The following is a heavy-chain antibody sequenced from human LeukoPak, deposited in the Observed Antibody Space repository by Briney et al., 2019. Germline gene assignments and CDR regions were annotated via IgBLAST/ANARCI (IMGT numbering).Heavy chain of an antibody. D-gene: IGHD6-13*01. CDR3: ARKKIAAAGKGWFDP. CDR1: GGTFSSYA. CDR2: IIPIFGTA. J-gene: IGHJ5*02. V-gene: IGHV1-69*05. Sequence: SVKVSCKASGGTFSSYAINWVRQAPGQGLEWMGGIIPIFGTANYAQKFQGRVTITTDESTSTAYMELSSLRSEDTAVYYCARKKIAAAGKGWFDPWGQGTLVTVSS.